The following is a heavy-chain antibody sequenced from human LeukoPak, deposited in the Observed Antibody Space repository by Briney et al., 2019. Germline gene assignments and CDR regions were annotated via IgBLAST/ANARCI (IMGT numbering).Heavy chain of an antibody. Sequence: ASVKVSCKASGYTFTSYDINWVRQASGQGLEWMGWISAYNGNTNYAQKLQGRVTMTTDTSTSTAYMELRSLRSDDTAVYYCARWDSSGDAFDIWGQGTMVTVSS. J-gene: IGHJ3*02. CDR2: ISAYNGNT. D-gene: IGHD6-19*01. CDR1: GYTFTSYD. V-gene: IGHV1-18*01. CDR3: ARWDSSGDAFDI.